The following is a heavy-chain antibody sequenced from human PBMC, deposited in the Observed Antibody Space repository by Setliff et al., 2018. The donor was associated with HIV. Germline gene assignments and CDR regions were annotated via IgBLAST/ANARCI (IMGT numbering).Heavy chain of an antibody. V-gene: IGHV4-31*03. CDR1: GDSVNSGSYY. Sequence: LSLTCTVSGDSVNSGSYYWSWIRQHPGKGLEWIGYIYYSGSTYYNPSLKSRVTISVDTSKNQFSLKLSSVTAADTAVYYCARRRDIVVVPAALGGMGYYYYMDVWGKGTTVTVSS. CDR2: IYYSGST. CDR3: ARRRDIVVVPAALGGMGYYYYMDV. D-gene: IGHD2-2*01. J-gene: IGHJ6*03.